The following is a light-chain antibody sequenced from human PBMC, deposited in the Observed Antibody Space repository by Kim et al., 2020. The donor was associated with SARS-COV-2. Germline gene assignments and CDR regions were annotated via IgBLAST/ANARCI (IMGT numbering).Light chain of an antibody. Sequence: AAVGDRVTITCRASQDIGRWLAWYQQRPGKAPKLLIYAASTLQSEVPSRFSASGSGTDFTLTISSLQPEDFATYYCQQAHSFPLTFGGGTKVDIK. CDR3: QQAHSFPLT. J-gene: IGKJ4*01. CDR2: AAS. V-gene: IGKV1-12*01. CDR1: QDIGRW.